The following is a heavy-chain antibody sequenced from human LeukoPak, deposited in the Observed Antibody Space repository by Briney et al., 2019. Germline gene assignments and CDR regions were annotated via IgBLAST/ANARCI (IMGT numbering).Heavy chain of an antibody. CDR1: RFIFSTYA. V-gene: IGHV3-23*01. D-gene: IGHD3-22*01. J-gene: IGHJ3*02. CDR2: IRSSDGST. CDR3: AKHRYSYYYDSSDAFDI. Sequence: SGGSLRLSCAASRFIFSTYAMSWVRQAPGKGLEWVSAIRSSDGSTYYADSVRGRFTISRDNSKNTLYLQMNSLRVEDTAVYYCAKHRYSYYYDSSDAFDIWGQGTMVTVSS.